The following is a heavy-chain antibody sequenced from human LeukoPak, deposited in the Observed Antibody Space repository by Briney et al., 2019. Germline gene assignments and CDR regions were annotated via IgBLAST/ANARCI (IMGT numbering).Heavy chain of an antibody. CDR3: ANPNTVGTY. CDR2: ISYDGSNK. J-gene: IGHJ4*02. Sequence: GGSLRLSCAPSGFTFNSYAMPWVRQAPGKGLEWVAVISYDGSNKYYTDSVKGRFTISRDNSKNTLYLQMNSLRAEDTAVYYCANPNTVGTYWGQGTLVTVSS. D-gene: IGHD1-26*01. CDR1: GFTFNSYA. V-gene: IGHV3-30*10.